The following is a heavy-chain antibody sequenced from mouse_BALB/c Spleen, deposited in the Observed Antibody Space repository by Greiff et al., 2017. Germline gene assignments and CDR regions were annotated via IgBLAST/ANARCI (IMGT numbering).Heavy chain of an antibody. V-gene: IGHV1S137*01. CDR1: GYTFTDYA. J-gene: IGHJ4*01. Sequence: QVQLQQSGAELVRPGVSVKISCKGSGYTFTDYAMHWVKQSHAKSLEWIGVISTYYGDASYNQKFKGKATMTVDKSSSTAYMELARLTSEDSAIYYCARLLDNYAMDYWGQGTSVTVSS. CDR2: ISTYYGDA. CDR3: ARLLDNYAMDY.